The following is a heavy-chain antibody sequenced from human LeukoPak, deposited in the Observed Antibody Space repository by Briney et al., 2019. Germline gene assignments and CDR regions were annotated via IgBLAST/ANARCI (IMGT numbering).Heavy chain of an antibody. D-gene: IGHD1-14*01. Sequence: GGSLRLSCVVSGFSFSSYAMAWVRQAPGKGLEWVSSISAGGRTYYADSGKGRFTISRDNSKETVFLQMNSLRAEDTAHYYCAKGKVNHDGAFDFWSQGTTVTVSS. CDR2: ISAGGRT. CDR3: AKGKVNHDGAFDF. V-gene: IGHV3-23*01. J-gene: IGHJ3*01. CDR1: GFSFSSYA.